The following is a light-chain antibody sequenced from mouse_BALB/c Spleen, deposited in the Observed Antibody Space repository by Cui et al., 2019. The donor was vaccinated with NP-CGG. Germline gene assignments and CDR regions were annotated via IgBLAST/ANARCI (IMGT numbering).Light chain of an antibody. V-gene: IGLV1*01. CDR2: GTN. CDR1: TGAVTTSNY. J-gene: IGLJ1*01. CDR3: ALWYSNHWV. Sequence: QAVVTQESALTTSPGETVTLTRHSSTGAVTTSNYANWVQEKPDHLFTGLIGGTNNRAPGVPARFSGSLIGDKAALTITGAQTEDEAIYFCALWYSNHWVFGGGTKLTVL.